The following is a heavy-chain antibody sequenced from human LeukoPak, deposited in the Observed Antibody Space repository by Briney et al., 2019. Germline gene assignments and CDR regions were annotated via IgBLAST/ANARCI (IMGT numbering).Heavy chain of an antibody. J-gene: IGHJ4*02. V-gene: IGHV4-39*07. Sequence: PSETLSLTCTVSGGSISSSSYYWGWIRQPPGKGLEWIGSIYYSGSTYYNPSLKSRVTISVDTSKNQFSLKLSSVTAADTAVYYCATTRAAGPELPDYWGQGTLVTVSS. D-gene: IGHD6-13*01. CDR2: IYYSGST. CDR3: ATTRAAGPELPDY. CDR1: GGSISSSSYY.